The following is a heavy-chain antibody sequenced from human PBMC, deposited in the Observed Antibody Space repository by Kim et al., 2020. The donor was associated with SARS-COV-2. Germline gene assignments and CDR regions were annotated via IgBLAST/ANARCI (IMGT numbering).Heavy chain of an antibody. J-gene: IGHJ2*01. CDR1: GGSISSGGYY. CDR2: IYYSGST. CDR3: ARREMEREITIFGGITKTGGGYFDL. Sequence: SETLSLTCTVSGGSISSGGYYWSWIRQHPGKGLEWIGYIYYSGSTYYNPSLKSRVTISVDTSKNQFSLKLSSVTAADTAVYYCARREMEREITIFGGITKTGGGYFDLWGRGTLVTVSS. V-gene: IGHV4-31*03. D-gene: IGHD3-3*01.